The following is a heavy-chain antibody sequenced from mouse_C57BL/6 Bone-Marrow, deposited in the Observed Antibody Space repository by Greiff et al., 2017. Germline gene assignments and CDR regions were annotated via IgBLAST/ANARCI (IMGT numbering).Heavy chain of an antibody. CDR1: GYTFTDYY. V-gene: IGHV1-26*01. J-gene: IGHJ2*01. CDR3: ARFGNYYFDY. CDR2: INPNNGGT. D-gene: IGHD2-1*01. Sequence: VQLQQSGPELVKPGASVKISCKASGYTFTDYYMNWVKQSNGKSLEWIGDINPNNGGTSYNQKFKGKATLTVDKSSSTAYMERRSLTSEDSAVYYCARFGNYYFDYWGQGTTLTVSS.